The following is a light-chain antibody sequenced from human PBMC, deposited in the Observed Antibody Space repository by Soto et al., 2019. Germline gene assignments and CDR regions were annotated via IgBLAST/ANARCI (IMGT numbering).Light chain of an antibody. CDR3: QHYNSYSEG. J-gene: IGKJ1*01. Sequence: DIHMTLSPSPLSGSLVDRVTLTXRASRTVSSWLAWYQQEPGXAPKXXXYKXSTLKSGVPSRFSGSGSGTEFTLTISSLQPDDFATYYCQHYNSYSEGFGQGTKVDI. V-gene: IGKV1-5*03. CDR1: RTVSSW. CDR2: KXS.